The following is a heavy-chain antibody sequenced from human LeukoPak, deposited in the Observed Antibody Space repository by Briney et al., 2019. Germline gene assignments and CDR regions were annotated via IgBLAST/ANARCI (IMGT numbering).Heavy chain of an antibody. V-gene: IGHV4-34*01. D-gene: IGHD3-3*01. Sequence: SETLSLTCAVYGGSFSDYYWSWIRQPPGKGLEWIGEINHSGSTNYNPSLKSRVTISLDTSKNQFSLKLSSVTAADTAVYYCARDPTYYDFWDMDVWGKGTTVTVSS. CDR3: ARDPTYYDFWDMDV. CDR1: GGSFSDYY. J-gene: IGHJ6*03. CDR2: INHSGST.